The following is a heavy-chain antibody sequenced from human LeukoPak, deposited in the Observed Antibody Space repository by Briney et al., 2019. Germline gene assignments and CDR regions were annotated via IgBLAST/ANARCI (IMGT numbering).Heavy chain of an antibody. V-gene: IGHV1-46*01. D-gene: IGHD5-12*01. J-gene: IGHJ6*02. CDR3: ARGQDEWLRLVYYYYCMDV. Sequence: ASVKVSCKASGYTFTSYYMHWLRQAPGQGLEWMGIINPSGGSTSYAQKFQGRVTMTRDTSTSTVYMELSSLGSEDTAVYYCARGQDEWLRLVYYYYCMDVWGQGTTVTVSS. CDR2: INPSGGST. CDR1: GYTFTSYY.